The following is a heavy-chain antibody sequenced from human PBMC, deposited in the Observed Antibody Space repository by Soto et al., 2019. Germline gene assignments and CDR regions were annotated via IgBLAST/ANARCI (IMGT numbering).Heavy chain of an antibody. V-gene: IGHV1-8*01. J-gene: IGHJ6*02. CDR3: ASGHNNWIYQYGMDV. D-gene: IGHD1-20*01. CDR2: MNPNSGNT. Sequence: ASVKVSCKASGYTFTSYDINWVRQATGQGLEWMGWMNPNSGNTGYAQKFQGRVTMTRNTSISTAYMELSSLRSEDTAVYYCASGHNNWIYQYGMDVWGQGTTVTVSS. CDR1: GYTFTSYD.